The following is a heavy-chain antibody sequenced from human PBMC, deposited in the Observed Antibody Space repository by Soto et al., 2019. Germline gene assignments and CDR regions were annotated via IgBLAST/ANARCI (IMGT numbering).Heavy chain of an antibody. J-gene: IGHJ4*02. Sequence: QVQLQQWGAGLLKPSETLSLTCDVYGGSFSGYYWSWIRQPPGKGLEWIGEINHSGSTNYNPSLKSRVTISVDTSKNQFSLKLSSVTAADTAVYYCARGPVGVFDYWGQGTLVTVSS. V-gene: IGHV4-34*01. CDR3: ARGPVGVFDY. CDR1: GGSFSGYY. CDR2: INHSGST. D-gene: IGHD2-15*01.